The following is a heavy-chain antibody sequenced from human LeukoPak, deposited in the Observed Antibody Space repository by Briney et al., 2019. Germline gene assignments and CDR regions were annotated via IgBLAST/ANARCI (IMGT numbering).Heavy chain of an antibody. CDR1: GGSISSSSYY. CDR2: IYYSGSA. D-gene: IGHD1-26*01. Sequence: SETLSLTCTVSGGSISSSSYYWGWIRQPPGKGLEWFGSIYYSGSAYYNPSLKSRVTISVDTSKNQFSLKLSSVTAADTAVYYCARDLPSAGPLWRISGSLAIGPVWGQGTLVTVSS. V-gene: IGHV4-39*07. J-gene: IGHJ4*02. CDR3: ARDLPSAGPLWRISGSLAIGPV.